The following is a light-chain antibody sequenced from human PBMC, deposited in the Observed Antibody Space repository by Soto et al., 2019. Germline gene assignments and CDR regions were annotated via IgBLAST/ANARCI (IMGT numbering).Light chain of an antibody. J-gene: IGLJ2*01. CDR1: TSNIGAGYD. CDR2: GNT. CDR3: QSSDSSLNVI. V-gene: IGLV1-40*01. Sequence: QSVLTQPPSVSGAPGQRVTISCTGSTSNIGAGYDVHWYQQLPETAPKLLIYGNTNRPSGVPDRFSGSKSGTSASLAITGLQTEDEADYYCQSSDSSLNVIFGGGTKLTVL.